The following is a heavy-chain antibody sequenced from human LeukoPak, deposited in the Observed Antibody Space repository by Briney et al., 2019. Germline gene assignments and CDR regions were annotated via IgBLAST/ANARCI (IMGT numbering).Heavy chain of an antibody. D-gene: IGHD3-3*01. J-gene: IGHJ6*02. CDR3: ALGSYYDFWSGYYMGYYYGMDV. Sequence: PGRSLRLSCAASGFTFSSYAISWVRQAPGQGLEWMGGIIPIFGTANYAQKFQGRVTITADESTSTAYMELSSLRSEDTAVYYCALGSYYDFWSGYYMGYYYGMDVWGQGTTVTVSS. V-gene: IGHV1-69*01. CDR1: GFTFSSYA. CDR2: IIPIFGTA.